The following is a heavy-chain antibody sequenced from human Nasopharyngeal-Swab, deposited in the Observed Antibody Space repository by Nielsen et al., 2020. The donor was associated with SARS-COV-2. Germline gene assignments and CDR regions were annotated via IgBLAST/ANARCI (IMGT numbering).Heavy chain of an antibody. V-gene: IGHV3-23*01. CDR3: AKDFIPRNQLYDPFDM. J-gene: IGHJ3*02. CDR1: GFTFSEYA. D-gene: IGHD2-2*01. Sequence: GESLKISCVASGFTFSEYAMYWVRRAPGKGLEWVSVVGGGGRDTFYADSVKGRFSISRDDSKDTLYLQMNSLRAEDTAVYYCAKDFIPRNQLYDPFDMWGQGTMVTVSS. CDR2: VGGGGRDT.